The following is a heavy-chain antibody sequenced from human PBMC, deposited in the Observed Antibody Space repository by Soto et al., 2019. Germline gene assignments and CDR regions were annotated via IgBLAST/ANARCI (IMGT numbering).Heavy chain of an antibody. CDR3: ARVNPGQWLVKY. J-gene: IGHJ4*02. CDR1: GGSISSGGYY. CDR2: IYYSGTT. D-gene: IGHD6-19*01. V-gene: IGHV4-31*03. Sequence: QVQLQESGPGLVKPSQTLSLTCTVSGGSISSGGYYWSWIRQHPVKGLEWIGYIYYSGTTYYNPSLKSRVTTSVDTSKNRFSLKLTYVTAADTAVYYCARVNPGQWLVKYWGQGTLVTVSS.